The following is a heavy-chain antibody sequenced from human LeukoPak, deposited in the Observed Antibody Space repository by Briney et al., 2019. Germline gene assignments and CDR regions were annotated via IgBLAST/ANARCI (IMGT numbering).Heavy chain of an antibody. CDR1: GGTFSSYA. D-gene: IGHD6-13*01. CDR2: IIPILGIA. J-gene: IGHJ4*02. CDR3: ARGSIAAAGLAIDY. V-gene: IGHV1-69*04. Sequence: SVKVSCKASGGTFSSYAISWVRQAPGQGLEWMGRIIPILGIANYAQKFQGRVTITADKSTSTAYMELSSLRSEDTAVYYCARGSIAAAGLAIDYWGRGTLVTVSS.